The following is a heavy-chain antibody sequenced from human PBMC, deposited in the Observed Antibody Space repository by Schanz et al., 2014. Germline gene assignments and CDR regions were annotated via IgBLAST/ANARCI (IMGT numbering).Heavy chain of an antibody. V-gene: IGHV3-33*06. Sequence: VQLLESGGGLVQPGGSLRLSCAASGFTFSSYGMHWVRQAPGKGLEWVAVIWYDGSNKYYADSVKGRFTISRDNSKNTLFLQMNSLRAEDTAVYYCAKGRFGELSAFDIWGQGTMXTVSS. CDR2: IWYDGSNK. CDR3: AKGRFGELSAFDI. D-gene: IGHD3-10*01. CDR1: GFTFSSYG. J-gene: IGHJ3*02.